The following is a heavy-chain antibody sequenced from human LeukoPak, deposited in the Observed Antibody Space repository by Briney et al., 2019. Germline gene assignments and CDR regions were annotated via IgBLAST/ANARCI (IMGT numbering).Heavy chain of an antibody. Sequence: ASVKVSCKASGYTFTGHYMHWVRQAPGQGREWMGWIIPNSAGTNYAQKFQGRVAMTRDTSISTAYLEVSRPRSDDTAVYYCARTYYYDSSGFPYFDYWGQGTLVTVSS. CDR2: IIPNSAGT. CDR3: ARTYYYDSSGFPYFDY. CDR1: GYTFTGHY. D-gene: IGHD3-22*01. V-gene: IGHV1-2*02. J-gene: IGHJ4*02.